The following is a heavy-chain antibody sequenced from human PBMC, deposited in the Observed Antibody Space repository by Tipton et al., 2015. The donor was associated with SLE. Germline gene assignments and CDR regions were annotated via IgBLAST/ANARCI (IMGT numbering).Heavy chain of an antibody. J-gene: IGHJ4*02. Sequence: TLSLTCAVYGGSFSGYYWSWIRQPPGKGLEWIGEINHSGSTNYNPSLKSRVTISVDTSKNQFSLKLSSVTAADTAVYYCARDTSENRDYDSSGYYFDYWGRGTLVTVSS. V-gene: IGHV4-34*01. CDR1: GGSFSGYY. CDR3: ARDTSENRDYDSSGYYFDY. CDR2: INHSGST. D-gene: IGHD3-22*01.